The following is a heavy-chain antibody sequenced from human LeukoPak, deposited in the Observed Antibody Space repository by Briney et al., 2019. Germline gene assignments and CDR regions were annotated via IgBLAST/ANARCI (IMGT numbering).Heavy chain of an antibody. CDR1: GFTFSSYA. J-gene: IGHJ3*02. CDR2: ISGSGGST. V-gene: IGHV3-23*01. CDR3: AKYYYDSSGLPLMNAFDI. D-gene: IGHD3-22*01. Sequence: GGSLRLSCAASGFTFSSYAMSWVRQAPGKGLEWVSAISGSGGSTYYADSAKGRFTISRDNSKNTLYLQMNSLRAEDTAVYYCAKYYYDSSGLPLMNAFDIWGQGTMVTVSS.